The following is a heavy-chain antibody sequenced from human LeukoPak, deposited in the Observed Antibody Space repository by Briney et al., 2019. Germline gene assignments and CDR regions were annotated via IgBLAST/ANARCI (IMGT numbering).Heavy chain of an antibody. CDR3: ARVGSFYYYGMDV. D-gene: IGHD3-3*02. CDR1: GGSVSRINW. Sequence: SETLSLTCAVSGGSVSRINWWSWVRQPPGKGLEWIWEVYHSGSTNYNPSLKSRVTISVDRANNHLSLNLSAVTAADTVADYCARVGSFYYYGMDVWGQGTTVTVSS. CDR2: VYHSGST. V-gene: IGHV4-4*02. J-gene: IGHJ6*02.